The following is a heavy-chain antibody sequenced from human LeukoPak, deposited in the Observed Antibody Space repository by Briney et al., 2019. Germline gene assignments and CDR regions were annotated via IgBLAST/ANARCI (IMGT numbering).Heavy chain of an antibody. Sequence: GGSLRLPCAASGFTFSSYAMSWVRQAPGKGLEWVSAISGSGGSTYYADSVKGRFTISRDNSKNTLYLQMNSLRAEDTAVYYCAKEKGGYYGSGSYSDYWGQGTLVTVSS. CDR2: ISGSGGST. V-gene: IGHV3-23*01. J-gene: IGHJ4*02. D-gene: IGHD3-10*01. CDR1: GFTFSSYA. CDR3: AKEKGGYYGSGSYSDY.